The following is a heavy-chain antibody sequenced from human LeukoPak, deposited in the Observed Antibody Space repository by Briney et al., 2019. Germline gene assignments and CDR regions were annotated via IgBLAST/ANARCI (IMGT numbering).Heavy chain of an antibody. D-gene: IGHD3-16*01. CDR1: GGSISGSSYY. CDR3: ASHFGP. Sequence: SETLSLTCTVSGGSISGSSYYWGWIRQPPGKGLEWIGRIYYSGRTYYNPSLKSRVTISVDTSKNQFSLKLNSETATGAAVYYCASHFGPWGQGTLVTVSS. CDR2: IYYSGRT. V-gene: IGHV4-39*01. J-gene: IGHJ4*02.